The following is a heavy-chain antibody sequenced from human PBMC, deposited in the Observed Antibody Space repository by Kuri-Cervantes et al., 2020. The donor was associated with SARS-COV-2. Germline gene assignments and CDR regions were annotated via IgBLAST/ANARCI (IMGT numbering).Heavy chain of an antibody. Sequence: GGSLKISCAASGFTFSSYGMHWVRQAPGKGLEWVAFIRYDGSNKYYADSVKGRFTISRDNSKNTLYLQMNSLRAEDTAVYYCASGPGILWFGDDYWGQGTLVTVSS. CDR2: IRYDGSNK. CDR3: ASGPGILWFGDDY. V-gene: IGHV3-30*02. J-gene: IGHJ4*02. D-gene: IGHD3-10*01. CDR1: GFTFSSYG.